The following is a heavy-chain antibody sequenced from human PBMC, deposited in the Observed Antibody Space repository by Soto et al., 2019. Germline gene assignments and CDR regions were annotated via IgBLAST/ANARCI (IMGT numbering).Heavy chain of an antibody. Sequence: QVQLVQSGAEVRKPGSSVKVSCKASGGTFSRHAISWVRQAPGQGLEWMGGIIPIFGTANHAQKFQGRVTIIADESTSTVYMELSSLRSEDTAXXXXXXXXXXDSNDYYYAYXGQGT. CDR3: XXXXXXDSNDYYYAY. D-gene: IGHD3-22*01. J-gene: IGHJ4*02. CDR1: GGTFSRHA. CDR2: IIPIFGTA. V-gene: IGHV1-69*01.